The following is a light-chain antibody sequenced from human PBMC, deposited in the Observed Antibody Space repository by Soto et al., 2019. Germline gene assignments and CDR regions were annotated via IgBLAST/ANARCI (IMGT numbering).Light chain of an antibody. CDR2: DAS. V-gene: IGKV3-11*01. CDR1: QSVSSY. J-gene: IGKJ1*01. Sequence: EIVLTQSPATLSLSPGERATLSCRASQSVSSYLAWYQQKPGQAPRLLIYDASNRATGIPARFSGSGSGTDFTLTISSLEPEEFAVYYCQQRSNWPRTFGQGTKVEI. CDR3: QQRSNWPRT.